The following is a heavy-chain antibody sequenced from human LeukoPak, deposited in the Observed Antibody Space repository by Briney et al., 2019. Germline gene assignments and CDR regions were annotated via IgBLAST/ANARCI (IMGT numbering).Heavy chain of an antibody. J-gene: IGHJ5*02. CDR3: ARGLDGNNWFDP. V-gene: IGHV1-8*03. Sequence: GASVKVSCKASGYTFTSYDINWVRQATGQGLEWMGWMNPNSGNTGYAQKFQGRVTITRNTSISTAYMELSSLRSEDTAVYYCARGLDGNNWFDPWGQGTLVTVSS. CDR1: GYTFTSYD. CDR2: MNPNSGNT.